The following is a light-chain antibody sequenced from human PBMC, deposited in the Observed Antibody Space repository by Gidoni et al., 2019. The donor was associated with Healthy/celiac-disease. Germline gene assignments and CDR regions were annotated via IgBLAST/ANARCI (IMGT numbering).Light chain of an antibody. CDR2: GAS. CDR3: QQYGSSPRYT. CDR1: QSVSSSY. Sequence: DIVLTQSPGTLSLSPGERATLSCRASQSVSSSYLAWYQQKPGQAPRLLIYGASSRATGIPDRFSGSGSRTDFTLTISRLEPEDFAVYYCQQYGSSPRYTFGQGTKLEIK. J-gene: IGKJ2*01. V-gene: IGKV3-20*01.